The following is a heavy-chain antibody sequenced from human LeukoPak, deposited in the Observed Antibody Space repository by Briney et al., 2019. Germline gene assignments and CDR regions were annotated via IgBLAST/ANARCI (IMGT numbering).Heavy chain of an antibody. CDR3: VRYESGGATYDY. CDR2: INPNSGGT. Sequence: GASVKVSCKASGYTFTGYYIHWVRQAPGQGLEWMGRINPNSGGTNYAQKLRGRVTMTRDTSISTAYMELSSLRSDDTAVYYCVRYESGGATYDYWGQGTLVTVSS. V-gene: IGHV1-2*06. J-gene: IGHJ4*02. D-gene: IGHD2-15*01. CDR1: GYTFTGYY.